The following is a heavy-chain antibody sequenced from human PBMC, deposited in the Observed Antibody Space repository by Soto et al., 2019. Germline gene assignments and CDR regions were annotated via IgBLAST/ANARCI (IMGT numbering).Heavy chain of an antibody. Sequence: QVQLVESGGDVVQPGRSLRLSCAASGFSLSTYGMQWVRQAPGKGLEWMAVLWNDGITKYYADSVKCWFIISRDNSNNRVDFHRNRVRAEYTALYYSARALRSFGCNYACDFWCQGAMVTISS. J-gene: IGHJ3*01. D-gene: IGHD3-9*01. V-gene: IGHV3-33*01. CDR1: GFSLSTYG. CDR3: ARALRSFGCNYACDF. CDR2: LWNDGITK.